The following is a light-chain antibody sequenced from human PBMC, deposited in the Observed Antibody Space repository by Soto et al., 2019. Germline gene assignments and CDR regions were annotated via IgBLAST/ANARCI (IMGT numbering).Light chain of an antibody. J-gene: IGKJ1*01. Sequence: EIVLTQSPGTLSLSPGERATLSCRASQSVSNNYLAWYQRKPGQAPRLLIYGASSRATGIPHRFSGSGSGTDFTLTISRLEPEDFAVYYCQQYDNSPWTFGQVTTVAI. CDR3: QQYDNSPWT. V-gene: IGKV3-20*01. CDR1: QSVSNNY. CDR2: GAS.